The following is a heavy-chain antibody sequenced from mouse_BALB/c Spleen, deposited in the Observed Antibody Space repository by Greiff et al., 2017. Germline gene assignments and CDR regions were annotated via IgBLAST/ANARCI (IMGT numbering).Heavy chain of an antibody. CDR3: ARDGIHYGSSYFAY. J-gene: IGHJ3*01. Sequence: EVQLVESGPGLVKPSQSLSLTCSVTGYSITSGYYWNWIRQFPGNKLEWMGYISYDGSNNYNPSLKNRISITRDTSKNQFFLKLNSVTTEDTATYYCARDGIHYGSSYFAYWGQGTLVTVSA. D-gene: IGHD1-1*01. CDR2: ISYDGSN. V-gene: IGHV3-6*02. CDR1: GYSITSGYY.